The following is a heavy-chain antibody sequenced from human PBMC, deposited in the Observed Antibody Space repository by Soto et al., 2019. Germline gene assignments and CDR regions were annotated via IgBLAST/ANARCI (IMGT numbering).Heavy chain of an antibody. Sequence: GGSLRLSCAASGFTVSSNYMSWVRQAPGKGLEWGSVIYIGGSTYYADSVRGRFTISRYNSKNTLYLQMKSLRAEDTAVYYCARDPPATRHRMDVWCQGTTVTLSS. CDR2: IYIGGST. CDR3: ARDPPATRHRMDV. J-gene: IGHJ6*02. CDR1: GFTVSSNY. V-gene: IGHV3-53*01.